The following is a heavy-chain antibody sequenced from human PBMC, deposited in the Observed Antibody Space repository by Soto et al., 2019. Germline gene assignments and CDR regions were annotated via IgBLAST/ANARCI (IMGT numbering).Heavy chain of an antibody. V-gene: IGHV4-34*01. CDR2: INHSGST. D-gene: IGHD2-2*01. CDR3: ARGNPIVVVPAAIYYFDY. Sequence: SETLSLTCAVYGGSFSGYYWSWIRQPPGKGLEWIGEINHSGSTNYNPSLKSRVTISVDTSKNQFSLKLSSVTAADTAVYYCARGNPIVVVPAAIYYFDYWGQGTLVTVSS. J-gene: IGHJ4*02. CDR1: GGSFSGYY.